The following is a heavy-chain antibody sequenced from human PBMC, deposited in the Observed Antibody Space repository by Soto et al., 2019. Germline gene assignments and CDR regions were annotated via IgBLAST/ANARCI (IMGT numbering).Heavy chain of an antibody. CDR3: VRQPGGVATPGDDY. CDR2: MNPDSGDT. D-gene: IGHD2-15*01. V-gene: IGHV1-8*01. J-gene: IGHJ4*02. Sequence: ASVKVSCKASGYPFSGFDINWVRRAGGQGLEWMGWMNPDSGDTAFAQRFQDRITMTRSTSISTAYMELSRLTSDDTAAYFCVRQPGGVATPGDDYWGQGTLVTVSS. CDR1: GYPFSGFD.